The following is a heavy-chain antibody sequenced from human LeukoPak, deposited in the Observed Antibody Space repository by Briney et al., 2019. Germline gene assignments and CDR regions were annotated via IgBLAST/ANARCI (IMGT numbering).Heavy chain of an antibody. CDR2: ISSSGSTI. CDR3: AVLGITMMGGV. Sequence: PGGSLRLSCAASGFTFSSYSMNWVRQAPGKGLEWVSYISSSGSTIYYADSVKGRFTISRDNAKNPLYLQMNSLRAEDTAVYYCAVLGITMMGGVWGKGTTVTISS. CDR1: GFTFSSYS. V-gene: IGHV3-48*04. D-gene: IGHD3-22*01. J-gene: IGHJ6*01.